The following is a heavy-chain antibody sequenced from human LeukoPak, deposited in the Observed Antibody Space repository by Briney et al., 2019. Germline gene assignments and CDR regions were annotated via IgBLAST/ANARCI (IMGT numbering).Heavy chain of an antibody. D-gene: IGHD3-10*01. CDR1: GFTVSRYA. CDR2: ISGSGGST. Sequence: GGSLRLSWAASGFTVSRYAMSWVRQAPGKGLEWVSAISGSGGSTYYADSVKGRFTISRDNSKNTLYLQMNSLRAEDTAVYYCAKDVLTMVRGVSLYWGQGTLVTVST. V-gene: IGHV3-23*01. CDR3: AKDVLTMVRGVSLY. J-gene: IGHJ4*02.